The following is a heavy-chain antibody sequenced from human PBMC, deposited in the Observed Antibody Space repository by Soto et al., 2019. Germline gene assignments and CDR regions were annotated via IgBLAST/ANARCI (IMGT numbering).Heavy chain of an antibody. D-gene: IGHD3-22*01. CDR3: TRDTSGVGVLNALDI. CDR1: GASISSYY. J-gene: IGHJ3*02. CDR2: IYYSGST. Sequence: SEALSLTCPDYGASISSYYWRWLRQPPGKGLEWIGYIYYSGSTNYNPSLKSRVTISVDTSKNQFSLKLSSVTAADTAVYYCTRDTSGVGVLNALDIWGQGTMVT. V-gene: IGHV4-59*01.